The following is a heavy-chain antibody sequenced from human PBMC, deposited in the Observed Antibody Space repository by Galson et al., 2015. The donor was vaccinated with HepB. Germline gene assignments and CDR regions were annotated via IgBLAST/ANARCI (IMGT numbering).Heavy chain of an antibody. Sequence: SLRLSCAASGFTFSSYAMHWVRQAPGKGLEWVAVISYDGSNKYYADSVKGRFTISRDNSKNTLYLQMNSLRAEDTAVYYCARDLVVIGEYFDYWGQGTLVTVSS. CDR2: ISYDGSNK. CDR3: ARDLVVIGEYFDY. CDR1: GFTFSSYA. J-gene: IGHJ4*02. D-gene: IGHD2-15*01. V-gene: IGHV3-30-3*01.